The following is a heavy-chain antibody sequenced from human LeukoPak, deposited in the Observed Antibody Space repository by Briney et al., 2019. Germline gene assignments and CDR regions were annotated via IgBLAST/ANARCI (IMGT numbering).Heavy chain of an antibody. V-gene: IGHV4-30-2*01. D-gene: IGHD3-10*01. CDR3: ARSFGIGYYGLGNYFGY. CDR1: GGSISSGGYS. CDR2: IYHSGST. Sequence: SQTLSLTCAVSGGSISSGGYSWSWIRQPPGKGLEWIGYIYHSGSTYYNPSLKSRVTISVDRSKNQFSLKLSSVTAADTAVYYCARSFGIGYYGLGNYFGYWGQGTLVTVSS. J-gene: IGHJ4*02.